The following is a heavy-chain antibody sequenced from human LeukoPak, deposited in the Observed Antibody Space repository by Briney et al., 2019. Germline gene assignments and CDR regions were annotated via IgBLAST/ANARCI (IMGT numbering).Heavy chain of an antibody. CDR3: TRGGDFDWSSAGY. J-gene: IGHJ4*02. Sequence: GGSLRLSCTASGFTFGDYTMTWFRQAPEKGLEWVGFIRSKPYGGTTEYAASVKGRFTISRDDSKSIAYLQMNSLKTEDTAVYYCTRGGDFDWSSAGYWGQGTLVTVSS. CDR1: GFTFGDYT. V-gene: IGHV3-49*03. D-gene: IGHD3-9*01. CDR2: IRSKPYGGTT.